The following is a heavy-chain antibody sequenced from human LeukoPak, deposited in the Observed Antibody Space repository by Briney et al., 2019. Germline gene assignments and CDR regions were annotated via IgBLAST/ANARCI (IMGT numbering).Heavy chain of an antibody. CDR3: ARGSVYYGFWSGYYSY. Sequence: MPSETLSLTCTVSGGSISSYYWSWIRQPPGKGLEWIGEINHSGSTNYNPSLKSRVTISVDTSKNQFSLKLSSVTAADTAVYYCARGSVYYGFWSGYYSYWGQGTLVTVSS. V-gene: IGHV4-34*01. CDR1: GGSISSYY. CDR2: INHSGST. J-gene: IGHJ4*02. D-gene: IGHD3-3*01.